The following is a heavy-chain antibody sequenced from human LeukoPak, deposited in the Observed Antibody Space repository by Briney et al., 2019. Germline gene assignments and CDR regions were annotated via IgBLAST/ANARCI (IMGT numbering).Heavy chain of an antibody. V-gene: IGHV3-11*04. CDR1: GFTFSDYY. Sequence: GGSLRLSCAASGFTFSDYYMSWIRQAPGKGLEWVSYISSSGSTIYYADSVKGRFTISRDNAKNSLYLQMNSLRAEDMAVYYCARDPSSGWYLKGWFDPWGQGTLVTVSS. CDR3: ARDPSSGWYLKGWFDP. J-gene: IGHJ5*02. CDR2: ISSSGSTI. D-gene: IGHD6-19*01.